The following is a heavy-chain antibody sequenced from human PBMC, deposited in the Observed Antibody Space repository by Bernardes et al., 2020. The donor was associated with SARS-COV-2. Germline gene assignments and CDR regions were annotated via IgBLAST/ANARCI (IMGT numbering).Heavy chain of an antibody. J-gene: IGHJ4*02. CDR1: GFTFSDYS. CDR2: ISGSGEII. CDR3: ARGGIAAGYSFEY. Sequence: GGSLRLSCAAYGFTFSDYSMSWFRQAPGKGLEWVSAISGSGEIIFYAGAVKGRFTISRDSSKNTLFLQMSSLRAEDTAVYYCARGGIAAGYSFEYWGQGTLVTVSS. V-gene: IGHV3-23*01. D-gene: IGHD6-13*01.